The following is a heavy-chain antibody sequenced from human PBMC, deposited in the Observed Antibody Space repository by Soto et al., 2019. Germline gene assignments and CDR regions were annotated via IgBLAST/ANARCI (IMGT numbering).Heavy chain of an antibody. CDR2: IWYDGSNK. D-gene: IGHD5-12*01. Sequence: GGSLRLSCAASGFTFSSYGMHWVRQAPGKGLEWEAVIWYDGSNKYYADSVKGRFTISRDNSKNTLYLQMNSLRAEDTAVYYCARGDGYNFPYHYFDYWGQGTLVTVSS. CDR3: ARGDGYNFPYHYFDY. V-gene: IGHV3-33*01. J-gene: IGHJ4*02. CDR1: GFTFSSYG.